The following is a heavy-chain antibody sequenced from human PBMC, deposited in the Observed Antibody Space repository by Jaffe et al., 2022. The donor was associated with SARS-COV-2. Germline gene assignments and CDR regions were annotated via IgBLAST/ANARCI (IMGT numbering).Heavy chain of an antibody. V-gene: IGHV4-34*01. CDR1: GGSFSGYY. J-gene: IGHJ6*02. Sequence: QVQLQQWGAGLLKPSETLSLTCAVYGGSFSGYYWSWIRQPPGKGLEWIGEINHSGSTNYNPSLKSRVTISVDTSKNQFSLKLSSVTAADTAVYYCARDELRYFDWLLPYYYYGMDVWGQGTTVTVSS. D-gene: IGHD3-9*01. CDR2: INHSGST. CDR3: ARDELRYFDWLLPYYYYGMDV.